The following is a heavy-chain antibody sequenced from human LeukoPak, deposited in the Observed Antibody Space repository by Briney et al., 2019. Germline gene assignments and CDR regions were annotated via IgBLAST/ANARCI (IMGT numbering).Heavy chain of an antibody. Sequence: GASVKVSCKASGYTFISHCMHWVRQAPGQGLEWMGIINPGGGSTSYAQKFQGRVTMTRDTSTSTVYMELSSLRSEDTAVYYCASDGYSSGWYVPDYWGQGTLVTVSS. CDR3: ASDGYSSGWYVPDY. J-gene: IGHJ4*02. CDR2: INPGGGST. CDR1: GYTFISHC. V-gene: IGHV1-46*01. D-gene: IGHD6-19*01.